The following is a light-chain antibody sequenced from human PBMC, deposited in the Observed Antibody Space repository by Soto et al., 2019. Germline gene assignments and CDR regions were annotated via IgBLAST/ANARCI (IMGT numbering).Light chain of an antibody. V-gene: IGLV2-8*01. CDR1: SSDVGAFNF. Sequence: QSALTQPPSASGSPGQSVTISCTGTSSDVGAFNFVSWYQQHPGKAPKLMIYEITKRPSGVPDRFSASKSGNTASLTVSGLQAEDEADYYCSSYAGSNSVVFGGGTKLTVL. J-gene: IGLJ2*01. CDR3: SSYAGSNSVV. CDR2: EIT.